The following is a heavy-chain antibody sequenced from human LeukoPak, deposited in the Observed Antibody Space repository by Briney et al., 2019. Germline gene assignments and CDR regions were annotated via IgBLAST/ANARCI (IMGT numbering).Heavy chain of an antibody. D-gene: IGHD2-2*01. CDR2: KSDGGTHE. CDR1: GFTFSRYG. V-gene: IGHV3-30*18. J-gene: IGHJ3*02. CDR3: AKEGVSPAVQFAFDI. Sequence: GGSLRLSCVASGFTFSRYGMHWVRQAPGKGLEWVSVKSDGGTHEYFADSVRGRFTISRDNSKSTLYLQMNSLRVEDTAVYYCAKEGVSPAVQFAFDIWGQGTIVTVSS.